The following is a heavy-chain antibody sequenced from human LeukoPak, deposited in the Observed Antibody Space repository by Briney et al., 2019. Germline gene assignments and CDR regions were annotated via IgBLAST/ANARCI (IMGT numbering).Heavy chain of an antibody. D-gene: IGHD6-19*01. CDR2: IGSSGTTR. V-gene: IGHV3-48*03. CDR3: ALLAVASDFDY. CDR1: GFPFSIYE. J-gene: IGHJ4*02. Sequence: GGSLRLSCAVSGFPFSIYEMNWVRQAPGKGLEWVSNIGSSGTTRYYADSEKGRFSISRDNAKNSLYLQMNSLRVEDTGVYYCALLAVASDFDYWGQGALVTVSS.